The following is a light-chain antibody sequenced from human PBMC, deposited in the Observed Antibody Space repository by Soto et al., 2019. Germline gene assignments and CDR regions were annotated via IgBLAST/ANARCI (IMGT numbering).Light chain of an antibody. CDR1: PSVTNY. J-gene: IGKJ5*01. V-gene: IGKV3-11*01. Sequence: EIVLTQSPATLSLSPGERATLSCXXSPSVTNYLAWYQQKPGQAPRLVXYGAFNRATGIPARFSGSGSGTDFTLTISSLEPEDFAVYYCQQRNIWPPVTFGQGTRLEIK. CDR2: GAF. CDR3: QQRNIWPPVT.